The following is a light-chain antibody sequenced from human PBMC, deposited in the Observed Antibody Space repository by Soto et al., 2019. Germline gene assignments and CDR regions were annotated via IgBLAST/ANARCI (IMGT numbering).Light chain of an antibody. CDR2: GAS. V-gene: IGKV3-20*01. CDR3: QQYAISPIT. Sequence: EIVLTQSPGTLSLSPGERATLSCRASQSVSSSYLAWYQQKPGQAPRLLIYGASSRATGIPDRSSGSGSGTDFTLTITPPEPEDFAVYFCQQYAISPITFGHGTRLEI. CDR1: QSVSSSY. J-gene: IGKJ5*01.